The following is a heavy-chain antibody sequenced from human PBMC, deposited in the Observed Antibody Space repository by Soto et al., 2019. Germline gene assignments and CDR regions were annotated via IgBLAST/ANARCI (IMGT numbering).Heavy chain of an antibody. CDR3: TKDTFGDRDS. CDR1: EFTFSHYW. D-gene: IGHD4-17*01. J-gene: IGHJ4*02. V-gene: IGHV3-74*01. CDR2: INPDGTTT. Sequence: EVHLVASGGGLVQPGGSLRLSCADSEFTFSHYWMHWVRQAPGKGLVWVSRINPDGTTTNYADSVKGRFTISRDNAKNTLYLQMNSLRGEDTAMYYCTKDTFGDRDSWGQGTLVTVSS.